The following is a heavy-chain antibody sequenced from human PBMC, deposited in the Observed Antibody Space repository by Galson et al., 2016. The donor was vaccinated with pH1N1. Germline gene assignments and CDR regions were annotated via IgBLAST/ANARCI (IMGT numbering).Heavy chain of an antibody. CDR1: GFNFGHHG. CDR3: ARGAIRISGMEIEHRGYFDS. J-gene: IGHJ4*02. D-gene: IGHD3-3*02. Sequence: SLRLSCAASGFNFGHHGMHWVRQAPGEGLEWVAVIWFDGTEKYYGDAVQGRFTVSRDNSDNTVHLQMESLRVEDTAVYYCARGAIRISGMEIEHRGYFDSWGQGTLVTVSS. CDR2: IWFDGTEK. V-gene: IGHV3-33*01.